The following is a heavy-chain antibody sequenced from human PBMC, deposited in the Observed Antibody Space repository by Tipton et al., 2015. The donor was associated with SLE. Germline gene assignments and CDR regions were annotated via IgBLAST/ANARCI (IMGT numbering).Heavy chain of an antibody. CDR1: GGSFTGYY. CDR2: IYYSGST. J-gene: IGHJ6*03. CDR3: ARGGLGVSYYYYMDV. V-gene: IGHV4-59*01. Sequence: LRLSCAVYGGSFTGYYWSWIRQPPGKGLEWIGYIYYSGSTNYNPSLKSRVTISVDTSKNQFSLKLSSVTAADTAVYYCARGGLGVSYYYYMDVWGKGTTVTVSS. D-gene: IGHD1-26*01.